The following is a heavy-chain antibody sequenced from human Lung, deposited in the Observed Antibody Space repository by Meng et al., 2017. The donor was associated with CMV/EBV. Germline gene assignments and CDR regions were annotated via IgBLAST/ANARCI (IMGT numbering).Heavy chain of an antibody. Sequence: SXTXSLXCTVSGGXISSYYWSWIRQPPGKGLEWIGYIYYSGSTNYNPSLKSRVTISVDTSKNQFSLKLSSVTAADTAVYYCARGGYYDFWSGYSYYYYYGMDVWXQGTXVTVSS. CDR3: ARGGYYDFWSGYSYYYYYGMDV. CDR2: IYYSGST. D-gene: IGHD3-3*01. CDR1: GGXISSYY. J-gene: IGHJ6*02. V-gene: IGHV4-59*01.